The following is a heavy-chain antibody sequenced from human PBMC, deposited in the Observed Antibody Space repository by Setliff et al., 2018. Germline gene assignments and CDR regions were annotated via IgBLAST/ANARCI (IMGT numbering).Heavy chain of an antibody. J-gene: IGHJ4*02. CDR1: GGTFSSYT. D-gene: IGHD3-22*01. V-gene: IGHV1-69*05. CDR2: IIPIFATT. CDR3: ATPPYSDTSTYSSNFFDY. Sequence: ASVKVSCKASGGTFSSYTITWMRQAPGQGLEWMGRIIPIFATTDYAQKFQGRVTITTDDSTSTAYMALSSLRSEDTAVYYCATPPYSDTSTYSSNFFDYWGQGTLVTVSS.